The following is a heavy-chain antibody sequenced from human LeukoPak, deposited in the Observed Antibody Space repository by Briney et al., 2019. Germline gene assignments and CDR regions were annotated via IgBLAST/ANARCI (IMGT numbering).Heavy chain of an antibody. CDR1: GGSISTSY. D-gene: IGHD3-16*01. V-gene: IGHV4-59*01. CDR2: IYYSGRT. CDR3: ARMLGREAYPLDH. Sequence: PSETLSLTCTISGGSISTSYWGWIRQPLGKGLECLGYIYYSGRTNYNPSLRSRVTISIDSSENQLSLKLTSVSAADTAVYYCARMLGREAYPLDHWGQGTLVTVSS. J-gene: IGHJ4*02.